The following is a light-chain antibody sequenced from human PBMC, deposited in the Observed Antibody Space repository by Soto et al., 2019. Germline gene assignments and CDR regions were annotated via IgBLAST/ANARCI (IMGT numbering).Light chain of an antibody. J-gene: IGLJ1*01. CDR3: QSYDSSLSGSYV. CDR1: SSNIGAGYD. CDR2: GNN. Sequence: QSVLTQPPSASGAPGQRVTISCTGSSSNIGAGYDVHWYQRLPGTAPKVLIYGNNNRPSGVPDRFSGSKSGTSASLAITGLQSEDEADDYCQSYDSSLSGSYVFGTGTKLTVL. V-gene: IGLV1-40*01.